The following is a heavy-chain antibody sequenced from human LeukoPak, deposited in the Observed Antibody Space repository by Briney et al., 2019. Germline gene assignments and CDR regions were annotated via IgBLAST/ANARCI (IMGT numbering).Heavy chain of an antibody. CDR3: AXXTMDV. CDR1: GGSISSSSYY. J-gene: IGHJ6*03. Sequence: TXTVSGGSISSSSYYWGWIRQPPGKGLEWIGSIYYSGSTYYNPSLKSRVTISVDTSKNQFSLKLSSVTAADTAVYXXAXXTMDVWGKGTTVTVSS. V-gene: IGHV4-39*07. CDR2: IYYSGST.